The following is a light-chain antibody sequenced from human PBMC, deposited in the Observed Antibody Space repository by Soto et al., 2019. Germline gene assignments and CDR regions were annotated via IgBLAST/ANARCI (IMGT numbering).Light chain of an antibody. CDR1: QSVSSSY. Sequence: EIVLTQSPGTLSLSPGERATLSCRASQSVSSSYLAWYQQKPGQAPRLLIYGASSRATGIPDRFSGSGSGTDSTLTISRLEPEDFAVYFCQHYGNSPPFTFGQGTKVEIK. V-gene: IGKV3-20*01. J-gene: IGKJ2*01. CDR3: QHYGNSPPFT. CDR2: GAS.